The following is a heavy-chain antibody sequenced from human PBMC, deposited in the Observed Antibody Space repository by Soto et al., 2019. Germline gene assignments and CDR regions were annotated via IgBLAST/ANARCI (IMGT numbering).Heavy chain of an antibody. J-gene: IGHJ6*02. D-gene: IGHD4-17*01. CDR1: GGSIRSYS. V-gene: IGHV4-4*07. CDR3: ARYGGSSSRLYGMDF. Sequence: LSLTCTVSGGSIRSYSWSWIRQPAGKGLEWIGRIYTSGSTNYNPSLKSRVTMSVDTSKNQFSLKLSSVTAADTAVYYCARYGGSSSRLYGMDFWGQGTTVAVSS. CDR2: IYTSGST.